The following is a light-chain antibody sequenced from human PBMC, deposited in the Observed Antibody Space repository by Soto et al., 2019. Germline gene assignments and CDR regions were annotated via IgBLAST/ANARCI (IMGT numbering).Light chain of an antibody. CDR3: QQSYSTPS. CDR1: QSISTY. Sequence: DIQMTQSPSSLSASVGDRVTITCRASQSISTYLNWYHQKPGKAPKLLIYDASILQRGVPLRFSGSGSGTDFTLTISSLQPEDFATYYCQQSYSTPSFGQGTKLEIK. J-gene: IGKJ2*01. V-gene: IGKV1-39*01. CDR2: DAS.